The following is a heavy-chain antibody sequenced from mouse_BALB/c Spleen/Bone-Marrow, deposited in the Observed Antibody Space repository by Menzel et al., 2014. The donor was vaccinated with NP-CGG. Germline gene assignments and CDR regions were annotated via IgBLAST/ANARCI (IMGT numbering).Heavy chain of an antibody. D-gene: IGHD2-12*01. CDR1: GIPFTTGNYS. Sequence: EVKLVESGPGLVKPCQTVSLTCTVTGIPFTTGNYSWSWIRQFPGNKLEWIGYIYYSGTITYNPSLTSRTTITRDTSKNQFFLKMISLAAEDTAAYYSARDYSYFDYWGQGTTLTVSS. CDR3: ARDYSYFDY. CDR2: IYYSGTI. J-gene: IGHJ2*01. V-gene: IGHV3-5*02.